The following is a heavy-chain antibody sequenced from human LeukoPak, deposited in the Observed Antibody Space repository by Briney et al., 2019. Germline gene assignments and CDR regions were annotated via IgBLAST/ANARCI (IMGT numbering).Heavy chain of an antibody. CDR3: ARGDSSGYFELDY. CDR2: LCTAGDT. Sequence: PGGSLRLSCAASGFTYSSYDMHWVRQATEKGLEGVSALCTAGDTYYPGSVKGRFTISRENAKNSLYLQMNSLRAGDTAVYYCARGDSSGYFELDYWGQGTLVTVSS. J-gene: IGHJ4*02. D-gene: IGHD3-22*01. CDR1: GFTYSSYD. V-gene: IGHV3-13*01.